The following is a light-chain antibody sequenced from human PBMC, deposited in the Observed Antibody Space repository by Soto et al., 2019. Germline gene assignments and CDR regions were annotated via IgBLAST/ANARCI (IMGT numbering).Light chain of an antibody. J-gene: IGLJ3*02. CDR3: SSYGGSSTL. CDR2: DVS. Sequence: QSALTQPASLSESPGQSITISCTGTSSDIGSYNYVSWYQQHPGKAPKLMIFDVSYRPSGISDRFSGSKSGNTASLTISGLQPEDEADYYCSSYGGSSTLFGGGTQLTVL. CDR1: SSDIGSYNY. V-gene: IGLV2-14*03.